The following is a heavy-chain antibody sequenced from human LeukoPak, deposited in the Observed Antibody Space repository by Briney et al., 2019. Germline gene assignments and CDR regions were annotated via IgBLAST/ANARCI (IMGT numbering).Heavy chain of an antibody. CDR1: GDSVSSNSAG. Sequence: SQTLSLTCAISGDSVSSNSAGWHWIRQSPSGGLEWLGKTYFRSKWYNDYVVSVKSRITINPDTSKNQFSLQLNSVTPEDTAVYYCSRSSAYSFDYWGQGTLVTVSS. J-gene: IGHJ4*02. D-gene: IGHD6-19*01. CDR2: TYFRSKWYN. V-gene: IGHV6-1*01. CDR3: SRSSAYSFDY.